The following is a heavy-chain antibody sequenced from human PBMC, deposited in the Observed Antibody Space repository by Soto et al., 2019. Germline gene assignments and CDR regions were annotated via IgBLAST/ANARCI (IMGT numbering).Heavy chain of an antibody. V-gene: IGHV3-48*03. Sequence: PGGSLRLSCVASGFTFGSRAMSWVRQAPGKGLEWVSYISSSGSTIYYADSVKGRFTISRDNARKSLYLQMNSLRAEDTALYYCASLIPGYWGQGTLVTVSS. CDR3: ASLIPGY. CDR1: GFTFGSRA. CDR2: ISSSGSTI. J-gene: IGHJ4*02.